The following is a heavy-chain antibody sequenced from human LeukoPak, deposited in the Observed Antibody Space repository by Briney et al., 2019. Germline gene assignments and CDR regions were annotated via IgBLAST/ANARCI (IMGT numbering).Heavy chain of an antibody. J-gene: IGHJ3*02. V-gene: IGHV4-59*08. Sequence: SETLSLTCTVSGGSISSYYWSWIRQPPGKGLEWIGYIYYSGSTNYNPSLKSRVTISVDTSKNQFSLKLSSVTAADTAVYYCARHGAVHDAFDIWGQGTMVTVSS. CDR2: IYYSGST. CDR1: GGSISSYY. D-gene: IGHD6-19*01. CDR3: ARHGAVHDAFDI.